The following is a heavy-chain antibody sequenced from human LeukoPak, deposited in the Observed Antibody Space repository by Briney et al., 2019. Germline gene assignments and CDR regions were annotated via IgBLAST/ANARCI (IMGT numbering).Heavy chain of an antibody. J-gene: IGHJ6*02. CDR2: INPNSGGT. D-gene: IGHD2-2*01. CDR1: GYTFTSYD. Sequence: GASVKVSCKASGYTFTSYDINWVRQAPGQGLEWMGWINPNSGGTNYAQKFQGRVTMTRDTSISTAYMELSRLRSDDTAVYYCAGQLLISDYYYYYGMDVWGQGTTVTVSS. CDR3: AGQLLISDYYYYYGMDV. V-gene: IGHV1-2*02.